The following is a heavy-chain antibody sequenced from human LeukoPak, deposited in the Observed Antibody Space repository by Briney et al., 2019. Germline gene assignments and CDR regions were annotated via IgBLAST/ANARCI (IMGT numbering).Heavy chain of an antibody. CDR2: IKDDGSEK. V-gene: IGHV3-7*04. CDR3: VRYTRKYPFDY. J-gene: IGHJ4*02. D-gene: IGHD2-2*01. Sequence: GGSLPLSCAASGFTFSNYWMSWVRQAPGKGLEWVANIKDDGSEKYYVDSVRGRFTISRDNAKNSLSLQMNSLRAEDTAVYYCVRYTRKYPFDYWGQGTLVTVSS. CDR1: GFTFSNYW.